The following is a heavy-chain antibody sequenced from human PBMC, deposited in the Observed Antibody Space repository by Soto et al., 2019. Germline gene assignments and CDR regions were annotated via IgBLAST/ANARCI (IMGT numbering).Heavy chain of an antibody. CDR2: IYYSGST. CDR3: ARDLGRYSGDEYYYYYMDV. J-gene: IGHJ6*03. V-gene: IGHV4-59*01. Sequence: SETLSLTCTVSGGSISSYYWSWIRQPPGKGLEWIGYIYYSGSTNYNPSLKSRVTISVDTSKNQFSLKLSSVTAADTAVYYCARDLGRYSGDEYYYYYMDVWGKGNTVTFSS. CDR1: GGSISSYY. D-gene: IGHD5-12*01.